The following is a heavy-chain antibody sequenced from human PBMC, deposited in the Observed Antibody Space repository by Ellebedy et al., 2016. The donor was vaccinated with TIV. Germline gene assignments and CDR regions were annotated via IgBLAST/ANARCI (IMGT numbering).Heavy chain of an antibody. Sequence: MPSETLSLTCTVSGGSISSYYWSWIRQPPGKGLEWIAFIHYNGNTNYNPSLKSRVTISVDTAKNQFSLKLNSVTAADTAMYYCASGGASSKYFDHWGQGTLVTVSS. D-gene: IGHD3-16*01. CDR1: GGSISSYY. CDR2: IHYNGNT. J-gene: IGHJ4*02. CDR3: ASGGASSKYFDH. V-gene: IGHV4-59*01.